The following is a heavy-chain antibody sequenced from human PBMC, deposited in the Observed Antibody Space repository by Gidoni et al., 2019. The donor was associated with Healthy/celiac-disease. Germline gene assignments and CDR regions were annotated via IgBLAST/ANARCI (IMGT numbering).Heavy chain of an antibody. V-gene: IGHV1-2*02. J-gene: IGHJ5*02. Sequence: QVQLVQSGAEVKKPGASVKVSCKASGYPFTGYYMHWVRQAPGQGLEWMGWINPNSGGTNDAQKFQGRVTMTRDTSISTADMELSRLRSDDTAVYYCARDFMADGQAGFDPWGQGTLVTVSS. CDR2: INPNSGGT. CDR1: GYPFTGYY. CDR3: ARDFMADGQAGFDP.